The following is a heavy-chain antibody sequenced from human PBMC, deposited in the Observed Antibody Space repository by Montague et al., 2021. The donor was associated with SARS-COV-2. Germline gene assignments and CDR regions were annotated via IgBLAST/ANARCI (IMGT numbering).Heavy chain of an antibody. J-gene: IGHJ4*02. CDR1: GGSISGDY. V-gene: IGHV4-4*07. CDR2: SYNSWST. D-gene: IGHD1-7*01. Sequence: SETLSLTCTVSGGSISGDYWSWFRQSAGKGLEWIGLSYNSWSTSYNPSLKSRVTMSVDTSKNQFSLKLSSVTAADTAVYYCVREKVRSDWTYPDYWGQGTLVTVSS. CDR3: VREKVRSDWTYPDY.